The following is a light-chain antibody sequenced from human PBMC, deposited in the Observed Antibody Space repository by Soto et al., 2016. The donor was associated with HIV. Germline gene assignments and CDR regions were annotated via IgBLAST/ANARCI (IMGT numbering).Light chain of an antibody. V-gene: IGLV3-21*01. J-gene: IGLJ3*02. CDR2: QDT. CDR3: QTWDSSTPWV. Sequence: SYELTQPPSVSVAPGKTASITCGGNNIGSKSVHWYQQKPGQAPVLVIYQDTKRPSGIPERFSGSNSGNTATLTISGTQAMDEADYFCQTWDSSTPWVFGGGTKLTVL. CDR1: NIGSKS.